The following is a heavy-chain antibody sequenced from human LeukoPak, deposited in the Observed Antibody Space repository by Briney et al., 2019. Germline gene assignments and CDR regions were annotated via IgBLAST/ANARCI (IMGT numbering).Heavy chain of an antibody. D-gene: IGHD4-17*01. CDR1: GFNFRDSA. CDR2: SSYDGTNK. CDR3: AADYGDYMSPSD. V-gene: IGHV3-30-3*01. Sequence: GTFQRLSCAASGFNFRDSAMHWVRQPPGKGLEGVAVSSYDGTNKYYADPVNGRFTISRDNSKNTLFLQMNNLRLEDTAVYYCAADYGDYMSPSDWGQGSLVVVSS. J-gene: IGHJ4*02.